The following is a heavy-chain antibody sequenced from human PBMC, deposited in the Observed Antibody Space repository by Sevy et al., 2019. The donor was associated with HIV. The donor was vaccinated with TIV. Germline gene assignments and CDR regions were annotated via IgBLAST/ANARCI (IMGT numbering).Heavy chain of an antibody. CDR3: AIVGLGYYSGSSYYQGDWLDP. V-gene: IGHV1-24*01. CDR2: SDPKDGDI. J-gene: IGHJ5*02. Sequence: ASVKVSCKVTGYSLSKLTIHWVRQAPGKGLEWMGSSDPKDGDIIYAQTFQGRLTMTEDTSTDTAYMELSSLTSDDTAVYFCAIVGLGYYSGSSYYQGDWLDPWGQGTLVTVSS. CDR1: GYSLSKLT. D-gene: IGHD2-15*01.